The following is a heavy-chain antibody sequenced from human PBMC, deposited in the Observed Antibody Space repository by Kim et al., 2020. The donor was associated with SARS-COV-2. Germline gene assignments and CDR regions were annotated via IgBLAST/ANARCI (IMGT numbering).Heavy chain of an antibody. V-gene: IGHV3-53*01. J-gene: IGHJ4*02. Sequence: YIDGRTYYADSVQGRFTLSRDNSKNTLYLQMHSLRDEDTALYYCVRSVNTWGQGTLVTVSS. CDR2: YIDGRT. D-gene: IGHD4-17*01. CDR3: VRSVNT.